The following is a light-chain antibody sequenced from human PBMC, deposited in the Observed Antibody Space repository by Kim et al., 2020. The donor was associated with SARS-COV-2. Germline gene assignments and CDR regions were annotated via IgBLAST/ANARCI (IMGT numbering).Light chain of an antibody. V-gene: IGKV3-15*01. CDR2: SVS. CDR3: QQYNNWPLT. Sequence: EIVMTQSPATLSVSPGDRATLSCWASQSVTSNLAWYQQKPGQAPRLLIYSVSTRDTGIPARFSGSGSGTEFTLTISSLQSEDFAVYYCQQYNNWPLTFGGGTKVDIK. CDR1: QSVTSN. J-gene: IGKJ4*01.